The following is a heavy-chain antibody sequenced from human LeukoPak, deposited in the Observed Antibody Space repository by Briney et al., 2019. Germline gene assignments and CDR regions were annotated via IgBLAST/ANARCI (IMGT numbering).Heavy chain of an antibody. V-gene: IGHV1-2*02. CDR1: GYTFTGYY. CDR2: INPNSGGT. J-gene: IGHJ4*02. Sequence: ASVKVSCKASGYTFTGYYLHWVRQAPGQGLEWMGWINPNSGGTNYAQKFQGRVTMTRDTSISTAYMELSRLKSDDTAVYYCARVAALAGIGWGDFDYWGQGSLVTVSS. D-gene: IGHD6-19*01. CDR3: ARVAALAGIGWGDFDY.